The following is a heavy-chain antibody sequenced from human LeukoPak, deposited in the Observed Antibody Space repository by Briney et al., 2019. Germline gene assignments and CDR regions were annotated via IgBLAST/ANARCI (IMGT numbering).Heavy chain of an antibody. Sequence: ASVKVSCKASGYTFTSYGISWVRQAPGQGLEWMGMIYPRDGSTSYAQKFQGRVTVTRDTSTSTVHMELSGLRSEDTAVYYCARDQEGFDYWGQGTLVTVSS. CDR1: GYTFTSYG. CDR2: IYPRDGST. CDR3: ARDQEGFDY. J-gene: IGHJ4*02. V-gene: IGHV1-46*01.